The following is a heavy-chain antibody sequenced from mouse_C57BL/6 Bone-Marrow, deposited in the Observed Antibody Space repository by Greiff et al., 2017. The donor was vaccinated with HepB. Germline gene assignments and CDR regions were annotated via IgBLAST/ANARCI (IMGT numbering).Heavy chain of an antibody. CDR3: VRGHYGSSSYAMDY. Sequence: EVQRVESGGGLVQPKGSLKLSCAASGFTFNTYAMHWVRQAPGKGLEWVARIRSKSSNYATYYADSVKDRFTISRDDSQSVLYLQMNNLKTEDTAMYYCVRGHYGSSSYAMDYWGQGTSVTVSS. D-gene: IGHD1-1*01. V-gene: IGHV10-3*01. J-gene: IGHJ4*01. CDR1: GFTFNTYA. CDR2: IRSKSSNYAT.